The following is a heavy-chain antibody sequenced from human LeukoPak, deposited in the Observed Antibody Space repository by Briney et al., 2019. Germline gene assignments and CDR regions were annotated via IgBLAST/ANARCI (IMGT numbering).Heavy chain of an antibody. Sequence: SETLSLTCTVSGGSISSYYWSWIRQPAGKGLEWIGRIYTSGSTNYNPSLKSRVTMPVDTSKNQFSLKLSSVTAADTAVYYCASVSRSRSFDPWGQGTLVTVSS. V-gene: IGHV4-4*07. J-gene: IGHJ5*02. CDR3: ASVSRSRSFDP. CDR2: IYTSGST. CDR1: GGSISSYY.